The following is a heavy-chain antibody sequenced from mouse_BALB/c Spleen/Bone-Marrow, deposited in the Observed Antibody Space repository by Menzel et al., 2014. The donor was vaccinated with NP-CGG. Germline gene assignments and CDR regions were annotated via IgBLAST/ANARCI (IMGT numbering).Heavy chain of an antibody. J-gene: IGHJ4*01. CDR1: GYAFTNYL. V-gene: IGHV1-54*01. CDR2: INPGSGGT. Sequence: LVESGAELVRPGNSVKVSCKASGYAFTNYLIEWVKQRPGQGLEWIGVINPGSGGTNYNEKFKGKATLTTDKSSITAYMQLSSLTSDDSAVYFCARWDYAMDYWGQGASVTVSS. CDR3: ARWDYAMDY.